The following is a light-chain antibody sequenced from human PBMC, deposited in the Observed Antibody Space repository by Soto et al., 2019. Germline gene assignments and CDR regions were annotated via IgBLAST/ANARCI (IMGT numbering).Light chain of an antibody. J-gene: IGKJ1*01. CDR3: QQYNNWPWT. Sequence: EMVLTQSPATLSLSPGERVTLSCRASQSVSNSLVWYQQKAGQAPRLLIYSASTRATGIPARFSGSGSGTEFTLIISSLQSEDFAVYYCQQYNNWPWTFGQGTKVEIK. V-gene: IGKV3-15*01. CDR1: QSVSNS. CDR2: SAS.